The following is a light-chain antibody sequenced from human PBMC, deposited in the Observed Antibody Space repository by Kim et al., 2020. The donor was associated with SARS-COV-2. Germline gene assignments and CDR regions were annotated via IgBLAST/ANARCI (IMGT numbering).Light chain of an antibody. CDR2: WAS. V-gene: IGKV4-1*01. J-gene: IGKJ4*01. Sequence: DIVMTQSPDSLAVSLGERATIDCRSSQSVLYSSNNKNYLAWYQQKPGQPPKLLIHWASTRESGVPDRFSGSGSGTDFTLTISSLQAEDVAVYYCQQYYSTPVTFGGGTKVDIK. CDR1: QSVLYSSNNKNY. CDR3: QQYYSTPVT.